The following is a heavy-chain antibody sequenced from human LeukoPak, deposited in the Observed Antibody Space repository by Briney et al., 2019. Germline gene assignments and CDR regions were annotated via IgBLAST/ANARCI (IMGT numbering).Heavy chain of an antibody. J-gene: IGHJ4*02. Sequence: ASVKVSCKASGGTFSSYAISWVRQAPGQGLEWMGGIIPIFGTANYAQKFQGRVTITADKSTSTAYMELSSLRSEDTAVYYCARPAVAGTVSYYFDYWGQGTLVTVSS. V-gene: IGHV1-69*06. D-gene: IGHD6-19*01. CDR2: IIPIFGTA. CDR3: ARPAVAGTVSYYFDY. CDR1: GGTFSSYA.